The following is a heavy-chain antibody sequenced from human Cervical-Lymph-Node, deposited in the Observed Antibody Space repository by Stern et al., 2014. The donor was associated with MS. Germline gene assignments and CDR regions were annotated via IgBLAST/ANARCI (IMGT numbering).Heavy chain of an antibody. D-gene: IGHD3-9*01. Sequence: QVQLQESGPGLVKPSETLSLTCTVSGGSISSYYWSWIRQPPGKGLEWIGLIYYSGSTNYNPSLKSRVTISVDTSKNQFSLKLSSVTAADTAVYYCASSDILTGYYAFDYWGQGTLVTVSS. V-gene: IGHV4-59*01. CDR3: ASSDILTGYYAFDY. CDR2: IYYSGST. CDR1: GGSISSYY. J-gene: IGHJ4*02.